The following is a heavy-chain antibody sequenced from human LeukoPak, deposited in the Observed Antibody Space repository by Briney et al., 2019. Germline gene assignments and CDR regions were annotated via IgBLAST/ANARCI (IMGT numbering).Heavy chain of an antibody. V-gene: IGHV4-34*01. Sequence: SETLSLTCAVYGGSFSGYYWSWIRQPPGKGLEWVGEINHSGSTNYNPSLKSRVTISVDTSKNQFSLKLSSVTAADTAVYYCARSRPVAARAQGFDPWGQGTLVTVSS. CDR2: INHSGST. CDR1: GGSFSGYY. D-gene: IGHD6-19*01. CDR3: ARSRPVAARAQGFDP. J-gene: IGHJ5*02.